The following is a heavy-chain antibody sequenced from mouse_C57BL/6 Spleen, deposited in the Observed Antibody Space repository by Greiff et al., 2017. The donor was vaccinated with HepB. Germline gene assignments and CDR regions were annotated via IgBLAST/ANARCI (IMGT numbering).Heavy chain of an antibody. CDR2: INPSTGGT. V-gene: IGHV1-42*01. Sequence: VQLQQSGPELVKPGASVKISCKASGYSFTGYYMNWVKQSPEKSLEWIGEINPSTGGTTYNQKFKAKATLTVDKSSSTAYMQLSSLTSENSAVYYCARAGSSPFDYWGQGTTLTVSS. CDR3: ARAGSSPFDY. CDR1: GYSFTGYY. J-gene: IGHJ2*01. D-gene: IGHD1-1*01.